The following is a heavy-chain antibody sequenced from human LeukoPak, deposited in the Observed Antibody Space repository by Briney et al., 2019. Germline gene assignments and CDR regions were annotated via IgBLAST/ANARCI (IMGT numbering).Heavy chain of an antibody. J-gene: IGHJ3*02. V-gene: IGHV3-9*01. CDR2: ISSKSETI. Sequence: GRSLRLSCESSGFTFEDFAMHWVRQVPGKGLEWVSGISSKSETIAYADSVKGRFVISRDNGKKSLYLEMSSLRAEDTALYQCAKDISPQVAVTAAVRPIDIWGQGTMITVSS. D-gene: IGHD3-10*01. CDR3: AKDISPQVAVTAAVRPIDI. CDR1: GFTFEDFA.